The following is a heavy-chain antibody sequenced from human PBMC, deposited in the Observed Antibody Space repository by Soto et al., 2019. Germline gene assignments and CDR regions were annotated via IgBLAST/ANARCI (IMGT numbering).Heavy chain of an antibody. V-gene: IGHV1-69*01. CDR1: GGSFRSYA. Sequence: QVQLVQSGAEVKKPGSSLRVSCKASGGSFRSYAFSWVRQAPGQRLEWMGGVIPMFGTPKNAQKFQTRITIGADAFTRTVYMELSSLTSEDMAIYYCARAYDVRSGNYYGMDVWGQGTTVTVSS. CDR3: ARAYDVRSGNYYGMDV. D-gene: IGHD3-10*02. CDR2: VIPMFGTP. J-gene: IGHJ6*02.